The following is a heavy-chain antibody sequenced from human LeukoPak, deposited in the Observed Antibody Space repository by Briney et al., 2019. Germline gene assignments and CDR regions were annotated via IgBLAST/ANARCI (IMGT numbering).Heavy chain of an antibody. J-gene: IGHJ4*02. Sequence: PGRSLRLSCTTSGFTFGDYAMSWVRQAPGKGLEWVGFVRRKAYGEKTEYAASVKGRFTISRDDSKNTLYLQMNSLKTEDTAVYYCTTDHSVTTFDYWGQGTLVTVSS. CDR3: TTDHSVTTFDY. CDR1: GFTFGDYA. V-gene: IGHV3-49*04. CDR2: VRRKAYGEKT. D-gene: IGHD2/OR15-2a*01.